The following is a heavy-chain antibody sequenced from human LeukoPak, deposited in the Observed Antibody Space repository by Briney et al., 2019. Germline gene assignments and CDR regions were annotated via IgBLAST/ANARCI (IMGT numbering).Heavy chain of an antibody. CDR3: ARGSFI. J-gene: IGHJ4*02. CDR2: MNPDSGNT. V-gene: IGHV1-8*02. CDR1: GYTFTGYY. Sequence: VASVKVSCKASGYTFTGYYIHWVRQAPGQGLEWMGLMNPDSGNTAYAPKFQGRVTMTRNISITTAYLELSGLRFEDTAVYYCARGSFIWGRGTLVTVSS.